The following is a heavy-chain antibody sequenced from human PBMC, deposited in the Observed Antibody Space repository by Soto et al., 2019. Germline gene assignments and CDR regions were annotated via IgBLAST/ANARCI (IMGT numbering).Heavy chain of an antibody. CDR2: IWYDGSNK. D-gene: IGHD6-13*01. V-gene: IGHV3-33*01. Sequence: QVQLVESGGGVVQPGRSLRLSCAASGFTFSSYGMHWVRQAPGKGLEWVAVIWYDGSNKYYADSVKARFPISTDNSKNPLYVQMNSLRAEHTAVYCCAGDGPGQAAAGTGVYWGQGSLVTVSS. CDR1: GFTFSSYG. CDR3: AGDGPGQAAAGTGVY. J-gene: IGHJ4*02.